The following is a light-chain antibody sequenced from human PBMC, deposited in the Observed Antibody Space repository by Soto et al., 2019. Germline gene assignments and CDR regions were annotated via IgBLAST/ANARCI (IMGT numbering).Light chain of an antibody. CDR2: DVS. CDR3: CSYAGTYSWV. V-gene: IGLV2-11*01. J-gene: IGLJ3*02. Sequence: QSALTQPRSVSGSPGQSVTISCTGSSSDVGAYNYVSWYQHHPGKAPKVMLFDVSERPSGVPDRFSGSKSGNTASLTISGLQAEDEGDYYCCSYAGTYSWVFGGGTKVTVL. CDR1: SSDVGAYNY.